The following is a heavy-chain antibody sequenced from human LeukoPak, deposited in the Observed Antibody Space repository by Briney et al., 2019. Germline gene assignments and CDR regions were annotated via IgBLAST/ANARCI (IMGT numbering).Heavy chain of an antibody. J-gene: IGHJ4*02. CDR2: SGSGGDT. V-gene: IGHV3-23*01. Sequence: GSLRLSCAASGFTFSSYAMNWVRQAPGKGLEWVSISGSGGDTYYADSVKGRFTISRDNSKNTLYLQMNSLRAEDTAVYYCAKARGATYGTYYFDYWGQGTLVTVSS. CDR3: AKARGATYGTYYFDY. CDR1: GFTFSSYA. D-gene: IGHD4/OR15-4a*01.